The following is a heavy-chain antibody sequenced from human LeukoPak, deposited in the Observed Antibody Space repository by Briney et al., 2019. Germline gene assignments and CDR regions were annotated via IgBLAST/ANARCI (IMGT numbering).Heavy chain of an antibody. D-gene: IGHD3-22*01. Sequence: GESLKISCKGSGYSFTNYWIGWVRQMPGKGLEWMGIIYPGDSETRYRPSFQGQVTISADKSISTAYLQWSSLKASDTGIYYCATPYGSSGYYSFDSWGQGTLVTVSS. CDR3: ATPYGSSGYYSFDS. CDR2: IYPGDSET. V-gene: IGHV5-51*01. J-gene: IGHJ4*02. CDR1: GYSFTNYW.